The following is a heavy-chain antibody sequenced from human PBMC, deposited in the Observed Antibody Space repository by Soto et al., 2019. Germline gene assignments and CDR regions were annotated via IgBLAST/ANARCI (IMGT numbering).Heavy chain of an antibody. CDR1: GFSLTTRPVG. CDR2: AYWDDDN. D-gene: IGHD5-12*01. CDR3: AHRRDYNGYWDGGCLDS. V-gene: IGHV2-5*02. J-gene: IGHJ4*02. Sequence: QITLKESGPALMKATQTLTLTCTFSGFSLTTRPVGLGCLRQAPGKALEWLAFAYWDDDNRYNPSLRNRLTITRDTSKSQVVLTMTNMDPVDTATYYCAHRRDYNGYWDGGCLDSWGPGTLVTVSS.